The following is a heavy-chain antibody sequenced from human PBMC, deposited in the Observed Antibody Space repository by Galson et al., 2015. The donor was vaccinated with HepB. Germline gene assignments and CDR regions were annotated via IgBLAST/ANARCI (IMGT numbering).Heavy chain of an antibody. CDR2: ISYDGSNK. Sequence: SLRLSCAASGFTFSSYGMHWVRQAPGKGLEWVAVISYDGSNKYYADSVKGRFTISRDNSKNTLYLQMNSLRAEDTAVYYCAKEVNWNYLLYYYYGMDVWGQGTTVTVSS. CDR3: AKEVNWNYLLYYYYGMDV. CDR1: GFTFSSYG. D-gene: IGHD1-7*01. J-gene: IGHJ6*02. V-gene: IGHV3-30*18.